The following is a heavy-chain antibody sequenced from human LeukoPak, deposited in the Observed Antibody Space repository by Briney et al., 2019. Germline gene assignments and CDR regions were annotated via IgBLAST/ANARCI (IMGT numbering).Heavy chain of an antibody. CDR1: GFTFSSYG. Sequence: PGGSLRPSCAASGFTFSSYGMHWVRQAPGKGLEWVAVIWYDGSNKYYADSVKGRFTISRDNSKNTLYLQMNSLRAEDTAVYYCARDHCSSTSCYAYYYYGMDVWGKGTTVTVSS. CDR3: ARDHCSSTSCYAYYYYGMDV. D-gene: IGHD2-2*01. CDR2: IWYDGSNK. V-gene: IGHV3-33*01. J-gene: IGHJ6*04.